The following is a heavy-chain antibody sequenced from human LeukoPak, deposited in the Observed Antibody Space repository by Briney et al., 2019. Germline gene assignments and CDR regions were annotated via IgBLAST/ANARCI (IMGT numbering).Heavy chain of an antibody. Sequence: HPGGSLRLSCAASGFTFDDYGMSWVRQAPGKGLEWVSRINSDGSSTSYADSVKGRFTISRDNAKNTLCLQMNSLRAEDTAVYYCARGSMVTANGFDIWGQGTMVTVSS. CDR3: ARGSMVTANGFDI. J-gene: IGHJ3*02. CDR2: INSDGSST. V-gene: IGHV3-74*01. CDR1: GFTFDDYG. D-gene: IGHD5-18*01.